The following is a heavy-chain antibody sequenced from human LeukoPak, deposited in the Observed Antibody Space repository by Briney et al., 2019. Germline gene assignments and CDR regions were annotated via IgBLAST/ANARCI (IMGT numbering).Heavy chain of an antibody. D-gene: IGHD6-19*01. J-gene: IGHJ4*02. CDR1: GFPFSDYV. CDR2: IRYDGNNK. Sequence: GGSLRLSCAASGFPFSDYVMHWVRQAPGKGLEWVAVIRYDGNNKYYADSVKGRFTISRDNSKNMLYLQMNSLETEDTAVYYCAKDRWGAVASFDYWGQGTLVTVSS. CDR3: AKDRWGAVASFDY. V-gene: IGHV3-30*02.